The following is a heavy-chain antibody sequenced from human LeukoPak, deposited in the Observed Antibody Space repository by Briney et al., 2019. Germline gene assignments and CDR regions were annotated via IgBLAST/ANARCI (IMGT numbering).Heavy chain of an antibody. D-gene: IGHD6-13*01. CDR3: ARGGSSSWTTALDY. J-gene: IGHJ4*02. CDR1: GDSVSSNSAA. Sequence: RSQTLSLTCAISGDSVSSNSAAWNWIRQSPSRGLEWLGRTLYRSKWYNNYAVSVQGRITINPDTSKNQFSLQLNSVTPEDTAVYYCARGGSSSWTTALDYWGQGTLVTVSS. CDR2: TLYRSKWYN. V-gene: IGHV6-1*01.